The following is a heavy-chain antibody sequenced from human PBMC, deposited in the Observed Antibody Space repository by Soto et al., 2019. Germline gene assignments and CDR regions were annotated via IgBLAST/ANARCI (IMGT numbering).Heavy chain of an antibody. Sequence: QVQLVQSGAEVKKPGASVKVSCKASGYTFTSYGISWVRQAPGQGLEWMGWISAYNGNTNYAQKLQRRVTMTTDTTTRRTHMEPRSLGTDDGAVEYCGRGGVRLFGDVWGQGTTVTVSS. CDR2: ISAYNGNT. J-gene: IGHJ6*02. V-gene: IGHV1-18*01. CDR1: GYTFTSYG. CDR3: GRGGVRLFGDV. D-gene: IGHD3-10*01.